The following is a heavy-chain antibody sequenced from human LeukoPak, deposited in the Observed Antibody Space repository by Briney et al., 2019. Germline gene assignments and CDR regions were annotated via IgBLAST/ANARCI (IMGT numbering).Heavy chain of an antibody. CDR2: ISSGGSTI. V-gene: IGHV3-48*01. Sequence: GGSLRLSCAGSGFTFGTNSMSWVRQAPGKGLEWISYISSGGSTIYYADSVKGRFTISRDNAKNSLYLQMNSLRAEDTAVYSCARDGGGYSYGVAYWGQGTLVTVSS. J-gene: IGHJ4*02. CDR1: GFTFGTNS. D-gene: IGHD5-18*01. CDR3: ARDGGGYSYGVAY.